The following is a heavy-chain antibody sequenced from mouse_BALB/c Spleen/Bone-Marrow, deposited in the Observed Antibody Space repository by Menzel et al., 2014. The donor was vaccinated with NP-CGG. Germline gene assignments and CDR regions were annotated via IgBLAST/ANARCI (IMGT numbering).Heavy chain of an antibody. CDR1: EYEFPSHD. V-gene: IGHV5-2*01. D-gene: IGHD1-1*01. CDR3: ARHGDYYGSSLFAY. CDR2: INSDGGST. J-gene: IGHJ3*01. Sequence: EVQVVESGGGSVQPGESLKLSCESNEYEFPSHDMSWVRKTPEKRLELVAAINSDGGSTYYPDTMERRFIISRDNSKKTLYLQMSSLRSEDTAFYYCARHGDYYGSSLFAYWDQGTLVTVSA.